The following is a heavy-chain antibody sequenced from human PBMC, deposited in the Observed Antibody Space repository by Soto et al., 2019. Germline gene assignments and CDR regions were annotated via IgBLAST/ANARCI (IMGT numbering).Heavy chain of an antibody. CDR3: ARGEGDLAFDY. D-gene: IGHD3-16*01. V-gene: IGHV1-18*01. Sequence: QVQLVQSGAEVKKPGASVKVSCKASGYTFTSYGIHWVRQAPVQGLEWMGWISVYNGHTYYAQKLQGRVTMTTDTSTSTAYLELPSLTSDDTAVYYCARGEGDLAFDYWGQGTLVTVSS. CDR2: ISVYNGHT. J-gene: IGHJ4*02. CDR1: GYTFTSYG.